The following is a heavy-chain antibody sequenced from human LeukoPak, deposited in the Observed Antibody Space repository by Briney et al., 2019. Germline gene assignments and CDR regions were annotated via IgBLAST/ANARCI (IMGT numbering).Heavy chain of an antibody. J-gene: IGHJ4*02. Sequence: SETLSLTCAFSGVSIISSHWWSWARQSPGEGLEWIGEIYHSGTTNYNPSLKSRVTMSVDKSKKQFSLNLSSVTAADTAVYYCATYFYGDYASYYFDRWGQGTLVTVSS. V-gene: IGHV4-4*02. CDR1: GVSIISSHW. D-gene: IGHD4-17*01. CDR2: IYHSGTT. CDR3: ATYFYGDYASYYFDR.